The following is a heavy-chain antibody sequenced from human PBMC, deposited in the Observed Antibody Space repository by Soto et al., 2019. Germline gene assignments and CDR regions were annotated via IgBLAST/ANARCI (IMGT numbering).Heavy chain of an antibody. J-gene: IGHJ4*02. CDR1: GDTFTSYD. V-gene: IGHV1-8*01. CDR3: ARGHLIGYCTNGVCSYYFAY. D-gene: IGHD2-8*01. CDR2: MNPNSGNT. Sequence: GASVKVSCKASGDTFTSYDINWVRQATGQGLEWMGWMNPNSGNTGYAQKFQGRVIMTRNTSISTAYMELSSLRSEDTAVYYCARGHLIGYCTNGVCSYYFAYWGQGTLVTVSS.